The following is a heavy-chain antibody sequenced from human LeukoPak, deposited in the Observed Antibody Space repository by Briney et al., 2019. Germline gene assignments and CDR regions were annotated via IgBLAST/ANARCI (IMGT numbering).Heavy chain of an antibody. J-gene: IGHJ3*02. CDR1: GGSISSYY. CDR2: IYYSGST. V-gene: IGHV4-59*08. CDR3: ARLGGSAFDI. D-gene: IGHD3-16*01. Sequence: SETLSLTCSVSGGSISSYYWSWIRQSPGKGLERIGYIYYSGSTNYNPSLKSRVTISVHTSKNQFSLKLSSVTAADTAVYYCARLGGSAFDIWGQGTMVTVSS.